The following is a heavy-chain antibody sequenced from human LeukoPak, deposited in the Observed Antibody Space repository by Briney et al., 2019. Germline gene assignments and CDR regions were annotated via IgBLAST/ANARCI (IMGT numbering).Heavy chain of an antibody. J-gene: IGHJ4*02. CDR3: ARELAY. V-gene: IGHV3-48*01. CDR2: NSSDSGAI. Sequence: GGSLRLSCAASGFTFSSYTMNWVRQAPGKGLEWVSYNSSDSGAIYYADSVKGRFTISRDNAQKSLYLQMNSLRAEDTAVYYCARELAYWGQGALVTVSS. CDR1: GFTFSSYT.